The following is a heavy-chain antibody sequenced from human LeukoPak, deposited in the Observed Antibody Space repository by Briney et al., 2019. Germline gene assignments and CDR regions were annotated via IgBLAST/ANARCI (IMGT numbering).Heavy chain of an antibody. CDR3: ASDHGSQDNGAWYVFDY. Sequence: GVSLRLSCAAAGLTLNHYAMSWVRQAPGKGLECVSSNHHGHTFYVDSVKGRFTISRDNSKNTVFLQMNSLRADDTAEYFCASDHGSQDNGAWYVFDYWGRGTLVTVSS. J-gene: IGHJ4*02. V-gene: IGHV3-23*03. CDR1: GLTLNHYA. D-gene: IGHD6-19*01. CDR2: SNHHGHT.